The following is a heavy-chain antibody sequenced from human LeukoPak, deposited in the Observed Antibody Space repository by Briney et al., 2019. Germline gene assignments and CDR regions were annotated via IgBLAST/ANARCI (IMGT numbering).Heavy chain of an antibody. V-gene: IGHV3-7*01. CDR2: IKQDGSEK. CDR1: GFTFSSYW. CDR3: ARDSPPDYYYYYYMDV. Sequence: GGSLRLSCAASGFTFSSYWMSWVRQAPGKGLEWVANIKQDGSEKYYVDSVKGRFTISRDNAKNLLYLQMNSLRAEDTAVYYCARDSPPDYYYYYYMDVWGKGTTVTVSS. J-gene: IGHJ6*03.